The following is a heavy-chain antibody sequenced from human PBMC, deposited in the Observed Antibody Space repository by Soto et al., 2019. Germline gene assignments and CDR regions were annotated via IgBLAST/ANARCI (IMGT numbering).Heavy chain of an antibody. CDR1: GGTFSSYA. CDR3: ATRNDYGVRFVHNYYYYGMDV. Sequence: QVQLVQSGAEVKKPGSSVKVSCKASGGTFSSYAISWVRQAPGQGLEWMGGIIPIFGTANYAQKFQGRVTITADESTSTAYMELSSLRSEDTAVYYCATRNDYGVRFVHNYYYYGMDVWGQGTTVTVSS. J-gene: IGHJ6*02. V-gene: IGHV1-69*12. D-gene: IGHD4-17*01. CDR2: IIPIFGTA.